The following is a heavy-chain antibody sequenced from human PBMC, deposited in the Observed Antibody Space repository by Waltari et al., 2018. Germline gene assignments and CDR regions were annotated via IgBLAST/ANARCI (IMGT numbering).Heavy chain of an antibody. Sequence: QVQLQESGPGLVKPSETLSLTCTVSGGPISSHYWSWIRQPPGKGLEWIGYIYYSGSTNYNPSLKSRVTISVDTSKNQFSLKLSSVTAADTAVYYCARVSRGDAFDIWGQGTMVTVSS. CDR1: GGPISSHY. V-gene: IGHV4-59*11. J-gene: IGHJ3*02. D-gene: IGHD3-16*01. CDR3: ARVSRGDAFDI. CDR2: IYYSGST.